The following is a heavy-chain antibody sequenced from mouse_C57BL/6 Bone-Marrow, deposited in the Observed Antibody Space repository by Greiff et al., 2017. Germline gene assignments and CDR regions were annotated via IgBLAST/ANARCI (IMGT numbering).Heavy chain of an antibody. Sequence: QVQLQQSGAELARPGASVKLSCKASGYTFTSYGISWVKQRTGQGLEWIGEIYPRSGNTYYNEKFKGKATLTADKSSSTAYMELRSLTSEASAVYFCARERAYYSNQYAMDYWGQGTSVTVSS. CDR3: ARERAYYSNQYAMDY. D-gene: IGHD2-5*01. J-gene: IGHJ4*01. CDR1: GYTFTSYG. CDR2: IYPRSGNT. V-gene: IGHV1-81*01.